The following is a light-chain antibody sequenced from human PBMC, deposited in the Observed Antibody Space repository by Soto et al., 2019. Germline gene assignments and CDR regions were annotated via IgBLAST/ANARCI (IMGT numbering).Light chain of an antibody. CDR1: SSDIGGYDY. CDR3: TSYASGISHVV. V-gene: IGLV2-14*01. J-gene: IGLJ2*01. Sequence: QSALTQPASVSGSPGQSITLSCTGTSSDIGGYDYVSWYQRHPGKAPKLIIYDVNNRPSGVSNRFSGSKSCNTASLTISGLQAEDEADYYCTSYASGISHVVFGGGTKLTVL. CDR2: DVN.